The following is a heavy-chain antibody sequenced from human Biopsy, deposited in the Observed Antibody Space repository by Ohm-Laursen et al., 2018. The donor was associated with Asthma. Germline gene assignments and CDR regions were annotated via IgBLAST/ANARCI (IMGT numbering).Heavy chain of an antibody. CDR3: ARVKDGYNFDY. D-gene: IGHD5-24*01. Sequence: TLSLTCTVSGGSISSGGYFWSWTRQHPGKGLEWIGYIYYSGSTYYNPSLKSRVTISVDRSKNQFSLKLSSVTAADTAVYYCARVKDGYNFDYWGQGTLVTVSS. J-gene: IGHJ4*02. CDR2: IYYSGST. V-gene: IGHV4-31*03. CDR1: GGSISSGGYF.